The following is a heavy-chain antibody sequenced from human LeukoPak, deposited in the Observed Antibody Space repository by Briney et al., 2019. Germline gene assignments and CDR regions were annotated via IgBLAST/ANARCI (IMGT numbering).Heavy chain of an antibody. Sequence: ASVKVSCKASGYTFTSYAMHWVRQAPGQRLEWMGWISAYNGNTNYAQKLQGRVTMTTDTSTSTAYMELRSLRSNDTAVYYCARFIAARPYYFDYWGQGTLVTVSS. CDR3: ARFIAARPYYFDY. CDR1: GYTFTSYA. V-gene: IGHV1-18*01. D-gene: IGHD6-6*01. CDR2: ISAYNGNT. J-gene: IGHJ4*02.